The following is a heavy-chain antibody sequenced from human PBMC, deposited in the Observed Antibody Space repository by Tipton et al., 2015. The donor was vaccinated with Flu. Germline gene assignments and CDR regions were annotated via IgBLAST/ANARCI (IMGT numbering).Heavy chain of an antibody. CDR2: VYHSGTT. Sequence: TLSLTCAVSGYSIRSGYYWGWIRQPPGKGLEWIGSVYHSGTTYYNPSLKSRVAISLDTFQNQFSLKLTSVTAADTAVYYCATTTYYYGSGSHDYWGQGTLVTVSS. V-gene: IGHV4-38-2*01. J-gene: IGHJ4*02. D-gene: IGHD3-10*01. CDR1: GYSIRSGYY. CDR3: ATTTYYYGSGSHDY.